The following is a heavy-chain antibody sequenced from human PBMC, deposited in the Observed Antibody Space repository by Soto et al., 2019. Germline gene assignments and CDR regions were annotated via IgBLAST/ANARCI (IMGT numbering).Heavy chain of an antibody. CDR1: GGSISSYY. V-gene: IGHV4-59*01. D-gene: IGHD6-19*01. Sequence: SETLSLTCTVSGGSISSYYWSWIRQPPGKGLEWIGYIYYSGSTNYNPSLKSRVTISVDTSKNQFSLKLSSVTAADTAVYYCASSWYSSGWGWFVSWGQGTLVTVSS. J-gene: IGHJ5*01. CDR3: ASSWYSSGWGWFVS. CDR2: IYYSGST.